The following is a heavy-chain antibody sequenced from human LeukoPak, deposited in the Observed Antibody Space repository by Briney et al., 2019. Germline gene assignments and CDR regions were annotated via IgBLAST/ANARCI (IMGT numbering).Heavy chain of an antibody. CDR1: GGSFSGYY. J-gene: IGHJ4*02. CDR3: ARAPPPPDLDGYNLGLDY. Sequence: PSETLSLTCAVYGGSFSGYYWSWIRQPPGKGLEWIGEIKHSGSTNYNPSLKSRVTISVDTSKNQFSLKLSSVTAADTAVYYCARAPPPPDLDGYNLGLDYWGQGTLVTVSS. V-gene: IGHV4-34*01. D-gene: IGHD5-24*01. CDR2: IKHSGST.